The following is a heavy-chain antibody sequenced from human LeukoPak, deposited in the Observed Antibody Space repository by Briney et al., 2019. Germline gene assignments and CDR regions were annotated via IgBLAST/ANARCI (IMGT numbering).Heavy chain of an antibody. CDR1: GFTFSSYG. CDR2: ISYDGSNK. D-gene: IGHD2-15*01. J-gene: IGHJ6*02. CDR3: AKDHADCSGGSCYLYYYYGMDV. Sequence: GGSLRLSCAASGFTFSSYGMHWVRQAPGKGLEWVAVISYDGSNKYYADSVKGRFTISRDNSKNTLYLQMNSLRAEDTAVYYCAKDHADCSGGSCYLYYYYGMDVWGQGTTVTVPS. V-gene: IGHV3-30*18.